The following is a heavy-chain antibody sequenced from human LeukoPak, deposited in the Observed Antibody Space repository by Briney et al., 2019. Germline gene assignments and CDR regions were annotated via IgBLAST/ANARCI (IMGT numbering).Heavy chain of an antibody. CDR2: ISGSGGST. CDR1: GFTFSSYA. J-gene: IGHJ4*02. Sequence: GGSLRLSCAASGFTFSSYARSWVRQAPGKRLEWVSAISGSGGSTYYADSVKGRFTISRDNSKNTLYLQMNSLRAEDTAVYYCAKGLSKYCTNGVCYFAGGYYFDYWGQGTLVTVSS. CDR3: AKGLSKYCTNGVCYFAGGYYFDY. D-gene: IGHD2-8*01. V-gene: IGHV3-23*01.